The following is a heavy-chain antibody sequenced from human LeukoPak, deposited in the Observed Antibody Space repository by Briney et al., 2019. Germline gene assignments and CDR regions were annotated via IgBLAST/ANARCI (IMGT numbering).Heavy chain of an antibody. CDR3: AGYSGSYPMDY. J-gene: IGHJ4*02. CDR2: IIPIFGTA. Sequence: ASVKVSCKASGGTFSSYAISWVRQAHGQGLEWMGGIIPIFGTANYAQKFQGRVTITADESTSTAYMELSSLRSEDTAVYYCAGYSGSYPMDYWGQGTLVTVSS. CDR1: GGTFSSYA. D-gene: IGHD1-26*01. V-gene: IGHV1-69*13.